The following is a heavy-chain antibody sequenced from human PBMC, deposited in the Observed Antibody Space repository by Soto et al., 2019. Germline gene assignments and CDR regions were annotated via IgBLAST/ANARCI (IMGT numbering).Heavy chain of an antibody. CDR2: IYYSGNS. J-gene: IGHJ5*02. D-gene: IGHD2-2*01. Sequence: SETLSLTCTVSGDSIISSGYYWGWIRQPPGKGLEWIGSIYYSGNSYQNPSLKRRLTMSVDTSRNQFSLRLTSVTAADTAVYYCAWQGQPLLVKNWFDLWAQGNPVTGSS. CDR1: GDSIISSGYY. V-gene: IGHV4-39*01. CDR3: AWQGQPLLVKNWFDL.